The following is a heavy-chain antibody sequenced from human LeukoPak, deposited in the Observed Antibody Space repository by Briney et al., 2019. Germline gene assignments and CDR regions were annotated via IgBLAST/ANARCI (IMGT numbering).Heavy chain of an antibody. D-gene: IGHD2-8*01. V-gene: IGHV3-48*03. Sequence: GGSLRLSCAASGFTFSSYEMNWVRQAPGKGLEWVSYISSSGSTIYYADSVKGRFTISRDNAKNSLYLQMKSLRAEDTAVYYCARGADIVLMVYASPNFDYWGQGTLVTVSS. CDR3: ARGADIVLMVYASPNFDY. J-gene: IGHJ4*02. CDR1: GFTFSSYE. CDR2: ISSSGSTI.